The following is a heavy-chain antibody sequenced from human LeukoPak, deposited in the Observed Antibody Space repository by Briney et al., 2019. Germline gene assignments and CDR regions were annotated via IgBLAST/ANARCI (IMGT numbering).Heavy chain of an antibody. V-gene: IGHV4-59*08. CDR1: GGSISSYY. D-gene: IGHD2-21*02. CDR2: IYYSGST. Sequence: SETLSLTCAVYGGSISSYYWSWIRQPPGKGLEWIGYIYYSGSTNYNPSLKSRVTISVDTSKNQFSLKLSSVTAADTAVYYCARLHNCGGDCGHAFDIWGQGTMVTVSS. J-gene: IGHJ3*02. CDR3: ARLHNCGGDCGHAFDI.